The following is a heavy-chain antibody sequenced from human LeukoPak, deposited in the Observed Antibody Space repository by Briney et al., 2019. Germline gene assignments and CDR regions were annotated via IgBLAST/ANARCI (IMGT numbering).Heavy chain of an antibody. V-gene: IGHV1-8*01. CDR2: MNPNSGTT. Sequence: ASVKVSCXASGYTFSSYDINWVRQATGQGLEWMGWMNPNSGTTGYAQKFQGRVIMTRNTSISTPYMELSSLRSEDTAVYYCAKVAQANDYDFWSGYYNYLESWGQGTLVTVSS. D-gene: IGHD3-3*01. CDR3: AKVAQANDYDFWSGYYNYLES. J-gene: IGHJ4*02. CDR1: GYTFSSYD.